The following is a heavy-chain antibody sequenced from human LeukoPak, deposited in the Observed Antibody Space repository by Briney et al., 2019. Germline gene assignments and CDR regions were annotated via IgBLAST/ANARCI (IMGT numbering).Heavy chain of an antibody. D-gene: IGHD6-13*01. CDR3: ARGPFSSSWYYFDY. V-gene: IGHV3-53*01. CDR2: IYSGGST. J-gene: IGHJ4*02. CDR1: GFTVSSNY. Sequence: QPGGSLRLSCAASGFTVSSNYMSWVRQAPGKGLEWVSVIYSGGSTYYADSVKGRFTISRDNSKNTLYLQMNSLRAEDTAVYYCARGPFSSSWYYFDYWGQGTLVTVSS.